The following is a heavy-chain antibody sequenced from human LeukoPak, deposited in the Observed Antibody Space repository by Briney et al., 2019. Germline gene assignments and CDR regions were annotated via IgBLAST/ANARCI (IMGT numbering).Heavy chain of an antibody. Sequence: SETLSLTCAVYGGSFSGYYGSWIRQPPGKGLEWIGEINHSGSTNYNPSLKSRVTISVDTSKNQFSLKLSSVTAADTAVYYCARDRRITMVRGVSGARRNDYWGQGNLVTVSS. CDR1: GGSFSGYY. D-gene: IGHD3-10*01. CDR2: INHSGST. J-gene: IGHJ4*02. V-gene: IGHV4-34*01. CDR3: ARDRRITMVRGVSGARRNDY.